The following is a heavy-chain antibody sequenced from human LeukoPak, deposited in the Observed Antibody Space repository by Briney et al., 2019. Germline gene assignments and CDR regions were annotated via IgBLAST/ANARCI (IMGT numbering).Heavy chain of an antibody. D-gene: IGHD3-16*01. J-gene: IGHJ4*02. Sequence: ASVKVSCKASGYTFTGYYMHWVRQAPGQGLEWMGWINPNSGGTNYAQKFQGRVTMTRDTSISTAYMELSRLRSDDTAVYYCARAGDYVWGSYGDYWGQGTLVTVSS. CDR2: INPNSGGT. CDR1: GYTFTGYY. V-gene: IGHV1-2*02. CDR3: ARAGDYVWGSYGDY.